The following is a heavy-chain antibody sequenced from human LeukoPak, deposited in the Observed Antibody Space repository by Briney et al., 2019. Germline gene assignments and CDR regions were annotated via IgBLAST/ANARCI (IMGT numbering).Heavy chain of an antibody. D-gene: IGHD3-22*01. J-gene: IGHJ4*02. CDR2: IRYDGSNK. V-gene: IGHV3-30*02. CDR1: GFTFSSYG. CDR3: AKDLSASYYYDSSGLDY. Sequence: GGSLRLSCAASGFTFSSYGMHWVRQAPGKGLEWVAFIRYDGSNKYYADSVKGRFTISRDNSKNTLYLQMNSLRAEDTAVYYCAKDLSASYYYDSSGLDYWGQGTLVTVSS.